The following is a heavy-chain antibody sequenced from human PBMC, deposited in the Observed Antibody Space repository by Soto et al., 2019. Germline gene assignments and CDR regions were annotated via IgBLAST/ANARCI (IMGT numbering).Heavy chain of an antibody. V-gene: IGHV3-23*01. J-gene: IGHJ4*02. D-gene: IGHD2-8*02. CDR2: ICSSGAGT. Sequence: PGGSLRLSCAASGFPLSTYAMSWVRQAPGKGLEWVAAICSSGAGTCYADTVKGRFTITKDSSKNTLYLQMNSRRAEDTAIYYCAKKGDCTGDACHAFDYWGQGTLVTVSS. CDR1: GFPLSTYA. CDR3: AKKGDCTGDACHAFDY.